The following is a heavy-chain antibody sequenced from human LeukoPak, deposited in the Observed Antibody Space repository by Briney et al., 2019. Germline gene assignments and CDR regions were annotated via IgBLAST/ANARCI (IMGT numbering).Heavy chain of an antibody. J-gene: IGHJ4*02. Sequence: GGSLRLSCAASGFTYGTYAVSWVRQAPGKGLDWVSAISDNGAATYYADSVRGRFTVSRDNSINTVYPQMNSLRAEDTAVYYCANLGQYCRGFSCYKWGQGTLVTVSS. V-gene: IGHV3-23*01. CDR1: GFTYGTYA. CDR3: ANLGQYCRGFSCYK. CDR2: ISDNGAAT. D-gene: IGHD2-2*02.